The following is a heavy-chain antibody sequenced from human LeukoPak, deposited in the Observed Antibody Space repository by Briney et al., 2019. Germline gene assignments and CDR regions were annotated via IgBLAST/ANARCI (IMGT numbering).Heavy chain of an antibody. J-gene: IGHJ4*02. D-gene: IGHD3-22*01. Sequence: GSLRLSCAASGFTFSSYAMSWIRQPPGKGLEWIGSIYYSGSTYYNPSLKSRVTISVDTSKNQFSLKLSSVTAADTAVYYCASYTNYYDSSGYYYNFDYWGQGTLVTVSS. CDR3: ASYTNYYDSSGYYYNFDY. CDR1: GFTFSSYA. CDR2: IYYSGST. V-gene: IGHV4-39*01.